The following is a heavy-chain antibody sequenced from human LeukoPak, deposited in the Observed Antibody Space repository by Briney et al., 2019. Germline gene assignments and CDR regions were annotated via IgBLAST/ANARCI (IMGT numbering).Heavy chain of an antibody. CDR2: IIPIFGTA. J-gene: IGHJ4*02. CDR3: ARDRSRGYCYPRTFDY. CDR1: GGTFSSYA. V-gene: IGHV1-69*01. Sequence: SVKVSCKASGGTFSSYAISWVRQAPGQGLEWMGGIIPIFGTANYAQKFQGRVTITADESTSTAYMELSSLRSEDTAVYYCARDRSRGYCYPRTFDYWGQGTLVTVSS. D-gene: IGHD5-18*01.